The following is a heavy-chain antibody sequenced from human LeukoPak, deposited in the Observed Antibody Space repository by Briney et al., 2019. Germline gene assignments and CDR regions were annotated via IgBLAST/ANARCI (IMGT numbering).Heavy chain of an antibody. D-gene: IGHD3-9*01. J-gene: IGHJ4*02. Sequence: SETLSLTCAVYGGSFSGYYWSWIRQPPGKGLEWIGEINHSGSTNYNPSLKSRVTISVDTSKNQFSLKLSSVTAAGTAVYYCARNIRQGLRYFDWLPLRYWGQGTLVTVSS. CDR2: INHSGST. V-gene: IGHV4-34*01. CDR1: GGSFSGYY. CDR3: ARNIRQGLRYFDWLPLRY.